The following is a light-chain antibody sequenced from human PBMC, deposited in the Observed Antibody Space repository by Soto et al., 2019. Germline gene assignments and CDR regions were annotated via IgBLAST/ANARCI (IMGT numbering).Light chain of an antibody. J-gene: IGKJ1*01. CDR2: WAS. Sequence: DIVMTQSPESLAVSLGERATNNCKSSQSDLYSSNNKNYLAWYQQKPGQPPKLLIYWASTRESGVPDRFSGSGSGTDFTLTISSLQAEDVAVYYCQQYYSTPWTFGQGTKVEIK. CDR1: QSDLYSSNNKNY. CDR3: QQYYSTPWT. V-gene: IGKV4-1*01.